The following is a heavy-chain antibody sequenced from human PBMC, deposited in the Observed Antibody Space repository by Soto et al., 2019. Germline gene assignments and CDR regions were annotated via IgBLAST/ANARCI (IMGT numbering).Heavy chain of an antibody. V-gene: IGHV3-7*01. Sequence: GALRLSCAASGFAFNRYYMTWIRQAPGKGLEWVATVDQDGSAKYYLDSVKGRFTISRDNAKNSLYVQMNSLRGEDTAVYYCARYCAYDSIYYCSSDRLDYWGQGTLVTVSS. CDR1: GFAFNRYY. D-gene: IGHD3-22*01. CDR2: VDQDGSAK. CDR3: ARYCAYDSIYYCSSDRLDY. J-gene: IGHJ4*02.